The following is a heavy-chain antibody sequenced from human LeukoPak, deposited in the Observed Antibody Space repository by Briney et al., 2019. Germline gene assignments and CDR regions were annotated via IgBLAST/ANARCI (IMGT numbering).Heavy chain of an antibody. Sequence: PGGSLRLSCAASGFTFSSYAMSWVRQAPGKGLEWVSGISGSGGSTYYADSVKGRFTISRDNSKNTLYLQMNSLRAEDTAVYYCAKVRGSRITIFGVVIFASGGMDVWGQGTTVTVSS. CDR3: AKVRGSRITIFGVVIFASGGMDV. V-gene: IGHV3-23*01. CDR1: GFTFSSYA. J-gene: IGHJ6*02. D-gene: IGHD3-3*01. CDR2: ISGSGGST.